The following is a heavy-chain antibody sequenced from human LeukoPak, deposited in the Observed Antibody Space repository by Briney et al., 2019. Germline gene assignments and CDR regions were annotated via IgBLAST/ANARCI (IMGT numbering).Heavy chain of an antibody. D-gene: IGHD2-15*01. CDR1: GYTLTSFS. Sequence: ASVKVSCKASGYTLTSFSVSWVRQAPGQGLEWMGWICAYNGDTNYAQKLQGRVTMTTDTSTNTAYMELRSLRSDDTAVYYCARGDCSGGSCFLPEYFQHWGQGTLVTVSS. CDR3: ARGDCSGGSCFLPEYFQH. V-gene: IGHV1-18*01. CDR2: ICAYNGDT. J-gene: IGHJ1*01.